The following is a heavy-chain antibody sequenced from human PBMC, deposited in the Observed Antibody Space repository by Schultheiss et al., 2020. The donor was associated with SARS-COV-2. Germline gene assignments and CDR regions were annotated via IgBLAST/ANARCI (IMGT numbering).Heavy chain of an antibody. CDR1: GFTVSSNY. CDR3: ARVSCSSTSCYRFRWFDP. CDR2: IYSGGST. D-gene: IGHD2-2*01. J-gene: IGHJ5*02. V-gene: IGHV3-66*01. Sequence: GGSLRLSCAASGFTVSSNYMSWVRQAPGKGLEWVSVIYSGGSTYYADSVKGRFTISRDNSKNTLYLQMNSLRAEDTAVYYCARVSCSSTSCYRFRWFDPWGQGTLVTVSS.